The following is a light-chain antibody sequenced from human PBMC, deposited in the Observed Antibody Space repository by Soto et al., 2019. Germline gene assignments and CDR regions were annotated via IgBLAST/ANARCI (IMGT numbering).Light chain of an antibody. CDR1: QSVSSY. Sequence: IVMTQSPATLSLSPGERATISCRASQSVSSYLAWYQQKPGQAPRLLIYGASNRATGIPDRLSGSGSGTDFTLTISRLEPEDFAVYYCQQYGSSGTFGQGTKVDI. V-gene: IGKV3-20*01. J-gene: IGKJ1*01. CDR3: QQYGSSGT. CDR2: GAS.